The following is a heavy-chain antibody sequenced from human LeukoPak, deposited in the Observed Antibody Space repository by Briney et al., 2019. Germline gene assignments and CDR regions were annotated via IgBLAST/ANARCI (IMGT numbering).Heavy chain of an antibody. Sequence: PSQTLSLTCTVSGGSISSGDYYWSWIRQPPGKGLEWIGYIYYSGSTYYNPSLKSRGTISVDTSKNQFSLKLSSVTAADTAVYYCARDGGSGYDSGPFPNAFDIWGQGTVVTVSS. CDR1: GGSISSGDYY. CDR2: IYYSGST. J-gene: IGHJ3*02. CDR3: ARDGGSGYDSGPFPNAFDI. D-gene: IGHD5-12*01. V-gene: IGHV4-30-4*01.